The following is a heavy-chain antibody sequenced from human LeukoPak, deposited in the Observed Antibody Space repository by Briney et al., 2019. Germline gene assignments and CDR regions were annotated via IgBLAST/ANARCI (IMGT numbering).Heavy chain of an antibody. V-gene: IGHV3-21*01. CDR1: GFTFSSYS. D-gene: IGHD6-6*01. CDR3: ASASIAARPH. Sequence: GGSLRLSCAASGFTFSSYSMNWVRQAPGEGLEWVSSISSSSSYIYYADSVKGRFTISRDNAKNSLYLQMNSLRAEDTAVYYCASASIAARPHWGQGTLVTVSS. CDR2: ISSSSSYI. J-gene: IGHJ4*02.